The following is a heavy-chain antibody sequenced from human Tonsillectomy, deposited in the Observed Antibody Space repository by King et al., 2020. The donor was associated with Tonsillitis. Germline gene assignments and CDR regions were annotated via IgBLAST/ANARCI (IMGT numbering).Heavy chain of an antibody. J-gene: IGHJ4*02. CDR2: ISSKGNYI. CDR3: ARLAVGYRGDWYYGGLDY. Sequence: VQLVESGGGLVRPGGSLRLSCPASGFTFSDYSMNWVRQAPGKGLEWVSSISSKGNYIFYADSVKGRFSISRDNAKNSLYLQMNSLRAEDTAVYYCARLAVGYRGDWYYGGLDYWGQGTLVTVSS. CDR1: GFTFSDYS. V-gene: IGHV3-21*01. D-gene: IGHD6-13*01.